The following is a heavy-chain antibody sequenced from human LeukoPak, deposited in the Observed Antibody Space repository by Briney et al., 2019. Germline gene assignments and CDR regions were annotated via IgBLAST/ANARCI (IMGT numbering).Heavy chain of an antibody. Sequence: ASVKVSCKASGYTFTNYGINWVRQAPGQGLEWVGWISAHTGDTNYAQKVQGRVTMTPDTSTSTVYMELRSLKSDDTAIYYCARESPGDFDFWGQGTLVSVSS. J-gene: IGHJ4*02. CDR2: ISAHTGDT. V-gene: IGHV1-18*01. CDR1: GYTFTNYG. D-gene: IGHD7-27*01. CDR3: ARESPGDFDF.